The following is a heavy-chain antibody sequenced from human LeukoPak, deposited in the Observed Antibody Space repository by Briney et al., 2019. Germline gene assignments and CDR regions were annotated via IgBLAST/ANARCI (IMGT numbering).Heavy chain of an antibody. J-gene: IGHJ4*02. Sequence: SETLSLTCTVSGGSISSYYWSWIRQPAGKGLGWIGRIYTSGSTNYNPSLKSRVTISVDTSKNQFSLKLSSVTAADTAVYYCAREVESWFGDLLSYFDSWGQGTQVTVSS. V-gene: IGHV4-4*07. CDR2: IYTSGST. CDR3: AREVESWFGDLLSYFDS. D-gene: IGHD3-10*01. CDR1: GGSISSYY.